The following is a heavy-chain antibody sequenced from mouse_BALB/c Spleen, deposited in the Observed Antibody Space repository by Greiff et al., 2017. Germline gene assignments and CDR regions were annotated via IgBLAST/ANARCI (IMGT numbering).Heavy chain of an antibody. Sequence: EVKLEESGGGLVKPGGSLKLSCAASGFTFSDYYMYWVRQTPEKRLEWVATISDGGSYTYYPDSVKGRFTISRDNAKNNLYLQMSSLKSEDTAMYYCARDRYGSSYGFAYWGQGTLVTVSA. CDR2: ISDGGSYT. J-gene: IGHJ3*01. CDR1: GFTFSDYY. V-gene: IGHV5-4*02. CDR3: ARDRYGSSYGFAY. D-gene: IGHD1-1*01.